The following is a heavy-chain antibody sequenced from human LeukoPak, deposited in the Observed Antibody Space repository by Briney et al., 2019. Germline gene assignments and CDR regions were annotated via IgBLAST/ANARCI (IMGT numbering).Heavy chain of an antibody. Sequence: PGGSLRLSCAASGFTFSSYAMSWVRQAPGKGLEWVSAISGSDGSTYYADSVKGRFTISRDNSKNTLYLQMNSLRAEDTAVYSCAKRYGSGSYYYDYWGQGTLVTVSS. CDR1: GFTFSSYA. CDR2: ISGSDGST. D-gene: IGHD3-10*01. CDR3: AKRYGSGSYYYDY. V-gene: IGHV3-23*01. J-gene: IGHJ4*02.